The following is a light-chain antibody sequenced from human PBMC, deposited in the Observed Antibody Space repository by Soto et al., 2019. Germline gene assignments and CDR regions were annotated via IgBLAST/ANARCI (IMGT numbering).Light chain of an antibody. V-gene: IGLV2-14*01. Sequence: QSALTQAASVSGSPGQSITISCTRTSRYVGGYKYVSWYQQHPGKAPKVMIYEVSNRPSGVSNRFSGSTSGNTASLTISGLQAEDEADYYCCSYTSYTTLLFGGGTKLTVL. J-gene: IGLJ3*02. CDR2: EVS. CDR3: CSYTSYTTLL. CDR1: SRYVGGYKY.